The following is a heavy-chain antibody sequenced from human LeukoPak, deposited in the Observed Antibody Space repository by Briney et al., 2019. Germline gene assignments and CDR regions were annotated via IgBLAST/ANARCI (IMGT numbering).Heavy chain of an antibody. D-gene: IGHD3-10*01. CDR1: GGSISNINFY. J-gene: IGHJ4*02. CDR3: ARGPYYYGSGSSYIHDY. Sequence: SETLSLTCAVSGGSISNINFYWGWIRQPPGKGLEWIGTIYYSGSTYYNPSLKTRVTMSVDTAKNQFSLKLTSVTAADTAVYYCARGPYYYGSGSSYIHDYWGQGTLVTVSS. V-gene: IGHV4-39*01. CDR2: IYYSGST.